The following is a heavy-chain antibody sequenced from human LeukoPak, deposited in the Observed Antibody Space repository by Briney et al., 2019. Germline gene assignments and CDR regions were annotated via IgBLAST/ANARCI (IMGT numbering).Heavy chain of an antibody. Sequence: QSGGSLRLSCAASGFTFSSYAMSWVRQAPGKGLEWVSAISGSGGSTYYADSVKGRFTISRDSAKNSLYLQMNSLRVEDTAFYYCARESWLAVAGILIDSWGQGTLVTVSS. V-gene: IGHV3-23*01. D-gene: IGHD6-19*01. CDR3: ARESWLAVAGILIDS. J-gene: IGHJ4*02. CDR2: ISGSGGST. CDR1: GFTFSSYA.